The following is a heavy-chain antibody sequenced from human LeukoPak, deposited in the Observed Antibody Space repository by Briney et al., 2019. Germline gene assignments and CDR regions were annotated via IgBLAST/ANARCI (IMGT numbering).Heavy chain of an antibody. V-gene: IGHV3-7*01. Sequence: PGGSLRLSCAASGFTFSSYWMSWVRQVPGKGLEWVANIKQDGSEKYYVDSVKGRFTISRDNAKNSVYLQMNSLRAEDTAVYYCARDQPVYYYDSSGYYDYWGQGTLVTVSS. CDR1: GFTFSSYW. CDR2: IKQDGSEK. D-gene: IGHD3-22*01. CDR3: ARDQPVYYYDSSGYYDY. J-gene: IGHJ4*02.